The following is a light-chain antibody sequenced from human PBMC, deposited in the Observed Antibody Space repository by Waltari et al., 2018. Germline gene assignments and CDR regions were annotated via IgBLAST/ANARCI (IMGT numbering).Light chain of an antibody. Sequence: QSALTQPASVSGSPGQSITISCPGTRSAVGGYNSACWYQQHPGKAPKLIIYEVSNRPSGVSDRFSGSKSGNTASLTVSGLHAEDEADYYCSSYTSSSTYVFGTGTKVTVL. CDR2: EVS. CDR1: RSAVGGYNS. V-gene: IGLV2-14*01. J-gene: IGLJ1*01. CDR3: SSYTSSSTYV.